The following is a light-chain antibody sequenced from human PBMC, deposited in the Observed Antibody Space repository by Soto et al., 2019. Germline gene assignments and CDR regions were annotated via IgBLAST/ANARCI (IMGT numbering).Light chain of an antibody. CDR1: QSISSY. CDR2: DAS. J-gene: IGKJ4*01. V-gene: IGKV1-33*01. Sequence: DLQTRSSPSSLSSSVVVLVPITRRVSQSISSYLHWYQQKPGKAPKLLIYDASNLETGVPSRLSGSGSGTDFTFTISSLQPEDIATYYCQQYDKRLTLTFGRGTKVE. CDR3: QQYDKRLTLT.